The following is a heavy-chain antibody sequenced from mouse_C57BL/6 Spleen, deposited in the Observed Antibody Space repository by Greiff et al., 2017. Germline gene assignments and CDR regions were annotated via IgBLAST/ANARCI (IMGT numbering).Heavy chain of an antibody. CDR2: IRSKSNNYAT. CDR1: GFSFNTYA. J-gene: IGHJ2*01. CDR3: VSQGGDYYFDC. Sequence: EVQLVESGGGLVQPKGSLKLSCAASGFSFNTYAMNWVRQAPGKGLEWVARIRSKSNNYATYYADSVKDRFTISRDDSESMLYLQMNNLKTEDTAMYYCVSQGGDYYFDCWGQGTTLTVSS. V-gene: IGHV10-1*01. D-gene: IGHD2-13*01.